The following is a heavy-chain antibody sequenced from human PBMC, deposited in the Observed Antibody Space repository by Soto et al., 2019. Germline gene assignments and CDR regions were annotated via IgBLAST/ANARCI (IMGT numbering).Heavy chain of an antibody. Sequence: EVQLVESGGGLVKPGGSLRLSYAASGFTFSSYSMNWVRQAPGKWLERVSSISSSSSYIYYADSVKGLFTISSDNATNSLYLQMNSLGAEDTAVYYCARDKVAGTRYFDLWGRGTLVTVSS. CDR1: GFTFSSYS. V-gene: IGHV3-21*01. J-gene: IGHJ2*01. D-gene: IGHD6-19*01. CDR3: ARDKVAGTRYFDL. CDR2: ISSSSSYI.